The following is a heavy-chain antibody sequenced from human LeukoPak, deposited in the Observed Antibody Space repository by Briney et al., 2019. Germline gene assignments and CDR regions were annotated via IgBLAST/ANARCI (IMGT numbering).Heavy chain of an antibody. CDR1: GFPFATHA. V-gene: IGHV3-23*01. D-gene: IGHD4-17*01. CDR3: GKGGIYGDSGDY. J-gene: IGHJ4*02. CDR2: ISRGSIT. Sequence: GGSLRLPCVASGFPFATHAISGAPQFPGKELEWVSGISRGSITYYSDSVKGRFTISRDNSRATLFLQMNSLRAEDTAVYYCGKGGIYGDSGDYWGQGTPVSVSS.